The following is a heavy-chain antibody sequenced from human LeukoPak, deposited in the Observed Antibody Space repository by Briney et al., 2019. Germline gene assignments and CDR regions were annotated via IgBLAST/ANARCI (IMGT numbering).Heavy chain of an antibody. V-gene: IGHV4-59*01. J-gene: IGHJ4*02. CDR1: GGSFSGYY. Sequence: SETLSLTCAVYGGSFSGYYWSWIRQPPGKGLEWIGNIYYSGSTNYNPSLKSRVTISVDTSKNQFSLKLSSVTAADTAVYYCARQTGSGLFILPGGQGTLVTVSS. CDR2: IYYSGST. CDR3: ARQTGSGLFILP. D-gene: IGHD3/OR15-3a*01.